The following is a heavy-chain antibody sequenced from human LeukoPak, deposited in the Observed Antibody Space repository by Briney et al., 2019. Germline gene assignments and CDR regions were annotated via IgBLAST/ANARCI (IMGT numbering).Heavy chain of an antibody. D-gene: IGHD2-15*01. J-gene: IGHJ4*02. V-gene: IGHV4-30-2*01. CDR1: GGSISSGGYS. CDR3: ARVYCSGGSCYPYYFDY. CDR2: IYHSGST. Sequence: SETLSLTCAVSGGSISSGGYSWSWIRQPPGKGLEWIGYIYHSGSTYYNPSLKSRVTISVDRSKTQFSLKLSSVTAADTAVYYCARVYCSGGSCYPYYFDYWGQGTLVTVSS.